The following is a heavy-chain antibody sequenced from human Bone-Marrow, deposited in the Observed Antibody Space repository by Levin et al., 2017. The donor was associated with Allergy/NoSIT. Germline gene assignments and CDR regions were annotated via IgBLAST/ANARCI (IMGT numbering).Heavy chain of an antibody. Sequence: QPGGSLRLSCAVSEFTLGTFGMAWVRQAPGKVLEWVSAIDSAGDTYYAGSVTGRFTISRDTADNTVHLQMSSLRGEDTALYYCVKTYGAGRHYGGYWGQGTLVTVSS. CDR2: IDSAGDT. CDR1: EFTLGTFG. J-gene: IGHJ4*02. D-gene: IGHD3-10*01. V-gene: IGHV3-23*01. CDR3: VKTYGAGRHYGGY.